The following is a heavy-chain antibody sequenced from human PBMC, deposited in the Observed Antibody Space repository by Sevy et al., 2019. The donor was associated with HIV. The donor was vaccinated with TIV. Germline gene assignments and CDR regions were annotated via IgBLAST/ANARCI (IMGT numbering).Heavy chain of an antibody. V-gene: IGHV3-23*01. CDR3: AKPRRSGSSPPYFDY. Sequence: GGSLRLSCAASGFTFSSYAMSWVRQAPGKGLEWVSAISGSGGSTYYADSVKGRFTISRDNSKNTLYLQMNSLRAEYTAVYYCAKPRRSGSSPPYFDYWGQGTLVTVSS. D-gene: IGHD1-26*01. J-gene: IGHJ4*02. CDR1: GFTFSSYA. CDR2: ISGSGGST.